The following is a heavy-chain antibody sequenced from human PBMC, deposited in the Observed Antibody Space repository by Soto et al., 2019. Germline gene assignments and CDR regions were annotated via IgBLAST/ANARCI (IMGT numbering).Heavy chain of an antibody. CDR1: GFTFSSYA. D-gene: IGHD2-21*02. Sequence: EVQLLESGGGLVQPGGSLRLSCAASGFTFSSYAMSWVRQAPGKGLEWVSAISGSGGSTYYADSVKGRFTISRDNSKNTLYLQMNSLRAEDTAVYYCAKEGRAYCGVDCSPDYFDYWGQGTLVTVSS. V-gene: IGHV3-23*01. CDR3: AKEGRAYCGVDCSPDYFDY. CDR2: ISGSGGST. J-gene: IGHJ4*02.